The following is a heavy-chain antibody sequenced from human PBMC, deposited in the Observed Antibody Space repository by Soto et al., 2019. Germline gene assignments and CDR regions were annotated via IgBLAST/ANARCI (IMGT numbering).Heavy chain of an antibody. Sequence: EVQLEESGGDLVQPGGSLRLSCAASGFTLSAYWLTWVRQAPGKGLEWVANINRDGSKKSYLDSVRGRYTTSRDNVGNSLYLQMDSLRADDTGLYYCARDVSPESSSLYLDAFDIWGQGTMVTVSS. D-gene: IGHD6-13*01. J-gene: IGHJ3*02. CDR1: GFTLSAYW. CDR2: INRDGSKK. V-gene: IGHV3-7*05. CDR3: ARDVSPESSSLYLDAFDI.